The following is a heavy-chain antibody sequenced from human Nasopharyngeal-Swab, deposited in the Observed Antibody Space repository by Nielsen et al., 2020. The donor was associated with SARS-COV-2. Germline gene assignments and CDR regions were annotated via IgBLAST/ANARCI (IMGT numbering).Heavy chain of an antibody. CDR3: ARDNYDYVWGSYRRFDY. Sequence: WVRHAPGQGRVWMGGIIPIFGTANYAQKFQGRVTITADESTSTAYMELSSLRSEDTAVYYCARDNYDYVWGSYRRFDYWGQGTLVTVSS. V-gene: IGHV1-69*01. D-gene: IGHD3-16*02. J-gene: IGHJ4*02. CDR2: IIPIFGTA.